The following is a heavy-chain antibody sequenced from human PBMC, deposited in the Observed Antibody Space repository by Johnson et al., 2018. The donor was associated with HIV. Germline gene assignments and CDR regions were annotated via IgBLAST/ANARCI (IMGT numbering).Heavy chain of an antibody. CDR1: GFSVSSKY. CDR3: AMERMGGFDI. J-gene: IGHJ3*02. Sequence: VQLVESGGGLVQPGGSLRLSCAASGFSVSSKYMSWVRQAPGKGLEWVSVIYSGGSTFYADSVKGRFTISRDNSGNTLYVQMNSLRDEDTAVYYCAMERMGGFDIWGQGTMV. CDR2: IYSGGST. D-gene: IGHD1-26*01. V-gene: IGHV3-66*01.